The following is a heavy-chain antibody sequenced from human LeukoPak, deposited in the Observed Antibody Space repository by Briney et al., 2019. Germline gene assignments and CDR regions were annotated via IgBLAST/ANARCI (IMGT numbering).Heavy chain of an antibody. CDR1: GFTFSSYW. V-gene: IGHV3-74*01. Sequence: GGSLRLSCAASGFTFSSYWMHWVRQAPGKGLVWVSRIHPDGSSTTYADSVKGRFTISRDNATNALYLQMNSLRAEDTAVYYCARERAAGFDYWGQGTLVTVSS. CDR2: IHPDGSST. CDR3: ARERAAGFDY. J-gene: IGHJ4*02. D-gene: IGHD6-13*01.